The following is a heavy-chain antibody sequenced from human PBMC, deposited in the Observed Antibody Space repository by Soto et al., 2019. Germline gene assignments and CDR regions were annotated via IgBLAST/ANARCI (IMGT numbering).Heavy chain of an antibody. Sequence: GGSLRLSCAASGFTFSGFCMHGVRQAAGEGLEWVAIRGYDGSGEYYADSVKGRFTISRDNSKKTLYLQMNSLRAEDTAVYHCAFGNLSYYFDFWGQGT. CDR3: AFGNLSYYFDF. CDR1: GFTFSGFC. D-gene: IGHD3-16*01. CDR2: RGYDGSGE. J-gene: IGHJ4*02. V-gene: IGHV3-30*02.